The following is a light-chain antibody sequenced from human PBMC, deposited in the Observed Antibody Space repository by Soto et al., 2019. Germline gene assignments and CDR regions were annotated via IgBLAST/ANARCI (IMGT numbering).Light chain of an antibody. J-gene: IGKJ5*01. CDR2: GAS. CDR3: QQYNNWPRT. CDR1: QSVSSN. V-gene: IGKV3-15*01. Sequence: EIAMTQSPATLSVSPGERATFSCRASQSVSSNLAWYQQKPGQAPRLLIYGASTRATGIPARFSGSGSGTEFTLTISSLQSEDFAVYYCQQYNNWPRTFGQGTRLEIK.